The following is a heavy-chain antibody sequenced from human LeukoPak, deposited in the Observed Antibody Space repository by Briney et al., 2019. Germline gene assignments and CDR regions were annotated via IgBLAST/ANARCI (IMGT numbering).Heavy chain of an antibody. Sequence: ASVKVSCKASGYTVTSYYMHWVRQAPGQGLEWMGIVNPSSISASYAQKFQGRVTMTTDTSTSTAYMELRSLRSDDTAVYYCARGEGEPEYYYDSSGYYLPDYWGQGTLVTVSS. D-gene: IGHD3-22*01. CDR3: ARGEGEPEYYYDSSGYYLPDY. V-gene: IGHV1-46*01. J-gene: IGHJ4*02. CDR1: GYTVTSYY. CDR2: VNPSSISA.